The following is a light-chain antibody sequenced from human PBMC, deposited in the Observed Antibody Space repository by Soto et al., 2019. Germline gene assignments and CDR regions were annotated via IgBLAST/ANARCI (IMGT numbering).Light chain of an antibody. CDR1: QSVDSNY. J-gene: IGKJ2*01. CDR2: GAS. Sequence: PGDRATLSCRASQSVDSNYLAWYQHKPGQATRLLIYGASSRATGVSDRFSGSGSGTDFTLTVSRLEPEDFAVYYCQQYCTSVPYTFGQGTKLEIK. V-gene: IGKV3-20*01. CDR3: QQYCTSVPYT.